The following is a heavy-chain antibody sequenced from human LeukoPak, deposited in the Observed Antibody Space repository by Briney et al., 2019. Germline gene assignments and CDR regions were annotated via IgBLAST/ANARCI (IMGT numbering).Heavy chain of an antibody. V-gene: IGHV4-4*07. J-gene: IGHJ4*02. CDR3: AGNYDILTGVDY. Sequence: SETLSLTCTVSGGSISSYYWSWIRQPAGKGLEWIGRIYTSGSTNYNPSLKSRVTTSVDTSKNQFSLKLSSVTAADTAMYYCAGNYDILTGVDYWGQGTLVTVSS. CDR2: IYTSGST. D-gene: IGHD3-9*01. CDR1: GGSISSYY.